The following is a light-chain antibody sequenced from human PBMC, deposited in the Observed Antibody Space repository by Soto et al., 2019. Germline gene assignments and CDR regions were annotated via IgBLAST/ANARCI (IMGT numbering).Light chain of an antibody. J-gene: IGKJ1*01. V-gene: IGKV3D-15*01. CDR3: QQYNSYSPT. CDR1: QSVDNK. CDR2: GAS. Sequence: EIVMTQSPDTLSVSPGDRNTLSCRASQSVDNKLAWYQQRPGQPPRLLVYGASTRATGIPARFSGSGSGTEFSLIISSPQSDDSAVYYCQQYNSYSPTFGQGTKVEVK.